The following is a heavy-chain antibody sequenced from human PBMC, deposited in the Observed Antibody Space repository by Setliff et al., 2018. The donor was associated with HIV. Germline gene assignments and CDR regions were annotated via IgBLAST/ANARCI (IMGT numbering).Heavy chain of an antibody. Sequence: GGSLRLSCAASGFTFRNFGMHWVRQAPGKGLEWVAVIWFDGGSKYYADSVKGRFTISRDNSKNTLYLQMNSLRVEDTAVYYCAKDISGWFSRQGSDYWGQGTLVTDSS. V-gene: IGHV3-33*03. CDR1: GFTFRNFG. D-gene: IGHD6-19*01. CDR3: AKDISGWFSRQGSDY. J-gene: IGHJ4*02. CDR2: IWFDGGSK.